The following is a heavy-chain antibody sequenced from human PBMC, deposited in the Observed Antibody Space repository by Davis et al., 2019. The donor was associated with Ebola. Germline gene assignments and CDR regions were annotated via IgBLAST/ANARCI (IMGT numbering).Heavy chain of an antibody. CDR3: AKDLEYYYDSSGYFDY. CDR1: GFTFSSYS. V-gene: IGHV3-21*01. J-gene: IGHJ4*02. Sequence: PGGSLRLSCAASGFTFSSYSMNWVRQAPGKGLEWVSSISSSSSYIYYADSVKGRFTTSRDNSKNTLYLQMNSLRAEDTAVYYCAKDLEYYYDSSGYFDYWGQGTLVTVSS. CDR2: ISSSSSYI. D-gene: IGHD3-22*01.